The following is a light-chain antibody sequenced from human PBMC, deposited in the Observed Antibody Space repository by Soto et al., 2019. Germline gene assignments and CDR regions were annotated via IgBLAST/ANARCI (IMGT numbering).Light chain of an antibody. CDR3: SSYSATNTLV. CDR2: EVI. CDR1: SSDVGDYPN. Sequence: QSALTQPASVPGSPGQSITISCTGTSSDVGDYPNVSWYQQHPGKVPKLIIYEVIHRPSGVTSRFSGSKSENTASLTISGLQAEDEADYYCSSYSATNTLVFGSGTKVTVL. V-gene: IGLV2-14*01. J-gene: IGLJ1*01.